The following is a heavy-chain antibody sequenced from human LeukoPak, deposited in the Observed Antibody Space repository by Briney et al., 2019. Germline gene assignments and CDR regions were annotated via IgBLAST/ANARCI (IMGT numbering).Heavy chain of an antibody. V-gene: IGHV3-64D*09. Sequence: PGGSLRLSCSASGFTFSSYAMHWVRQAPGKGLEYVSAISNNGGSTYYADSVKGRFTISRDNSRNTLYLQMSSLRAEDMAVYYCVKARWLQLPLYWGQGTLVTVSS. CDR1: GFTFSSYA. J-gene: IGHJ4*02. CDR3: VKARWLQLPLY. CDR2: ISNNGGST. D-gene: IGHD5-24*01.